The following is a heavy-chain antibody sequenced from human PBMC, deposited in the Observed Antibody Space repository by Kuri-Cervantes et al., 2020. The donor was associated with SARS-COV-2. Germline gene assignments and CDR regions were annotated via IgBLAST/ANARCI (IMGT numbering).Heavy chain of an antibody. Sequence: GGSLRLSCAASGLTFSSYSMNWVRQAPGKGLEWVSSISSSSSYIYYADSVKGRFTISRDNAKNSLYLQMNSLRAEDTAVYYCAKDSIRFLEWLYYMDVWGKGTTVTVSS. V-gene: IGHV3-21*01. CDR1: GLTFSSYS. D-gene: IGHD3-3*01. CDR2: ISSSSSYI. CDR3: AKDSIRFLEWLYYMDV. J-gene: IGHJ6*03.